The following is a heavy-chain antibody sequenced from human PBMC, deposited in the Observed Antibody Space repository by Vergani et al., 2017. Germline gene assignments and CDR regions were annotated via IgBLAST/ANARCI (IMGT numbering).Heavy chain of an antibody. D-gene: IGHD5-24*01. CDR1: GFTFSSYA. Sequence: EVQLLESGGGLVQPGGSLRLSCAASGFTFSSYAMSWVRRSPGKGLEWVSAISGSGGSTYYADSVKGRCTISRDNSKNTLYLQMSSLRAEDTAVYYCAKDPPHGYNGYWGQGTLVTVFS. V-gene: IGHV3-23*01. CDR3: AKDPPHGYNGY. CDR2: ISGSGGST. J-gene: IGHJ4*02.